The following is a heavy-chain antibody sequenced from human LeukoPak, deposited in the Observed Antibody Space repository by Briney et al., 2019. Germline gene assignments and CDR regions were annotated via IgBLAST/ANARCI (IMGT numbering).Heavy chain of an antibody. J-gene: IGHJ5*02. CDR3: AVSYYDFWSGYYPGWFDP. CDR2: IYYSGST. V-gene: IGHV4-39*01. CDR1: VRSISSSSYY. Sequence: SETQSLTCTVSVRSISSSSYYCGWIRQPPGKGLEWLGSIYYSGSTYYNPSLKSRVTISVDASKNQFSLKLSSVTAADTAVYYCAVSYYDFWSGYYPGWFDPWGQGTLVTVSS. D-gene: IGHD3-3*01.